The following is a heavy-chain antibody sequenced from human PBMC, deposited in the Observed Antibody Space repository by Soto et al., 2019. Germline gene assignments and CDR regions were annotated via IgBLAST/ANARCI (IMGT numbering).Heavy chain of an antibody. J-gene: IGHJ6*03. CDR2: IWYDGSNK. Sequence: GGSLRLSCAASGFTFSSYGMHWVRQAPGKGLEWVAVIWYDGSNKYYADSVKGRFTISRDNSKNTLYLQMNSLKTEDTAVYYCYLGYYYYYMDVWGKGTTVTVSS. D-gene: IGHD7-27*01. CDR1: GFTFSSYG. V-gene: IGHV3-33*01. CDR3: YLGYYYYYMDV.